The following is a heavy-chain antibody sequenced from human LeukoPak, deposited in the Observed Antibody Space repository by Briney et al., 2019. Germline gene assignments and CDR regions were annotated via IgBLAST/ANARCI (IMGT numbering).Heavy chain of an antibody. V-gene: IGHV3-33*06. CDR2: IWYDGSNK. CDR1: GFTFSSYG. CDR3: AKAPYGDYDPGHWFDP. Sequence: GGSLRLSCAASGFTFSSYGMHWVRQAPGQGLEWVAVIWYDGSNKYYADSVKGRFTISRDNSKNTLYLQMNSLRAEDTAVYYCAKAPYGDYDPGHWFDPWGQGTLVTVSS. J-gene: IGHJ5*02. D-gene: IGHD4-17*01.